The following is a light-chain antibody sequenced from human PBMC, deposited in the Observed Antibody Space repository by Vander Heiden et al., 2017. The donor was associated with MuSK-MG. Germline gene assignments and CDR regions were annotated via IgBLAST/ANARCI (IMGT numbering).Light chain of an antibody. CDR2: YNS. CDR3: QVWDSSSDHGV. J-gene: IGLJ1*01. Sequence: SSVLTQPPSVSVAPGETARITCGGNNIGGQSVHWYQQKPGQAPVLVIYYNSDRPSGISERFSGSNSGNTATLTIRRVEAGDEADYYCQVWDSSSDHGVFGTGTEVTVL. CDR1: NIGGQS. V-gene: IGLV3-21*04.